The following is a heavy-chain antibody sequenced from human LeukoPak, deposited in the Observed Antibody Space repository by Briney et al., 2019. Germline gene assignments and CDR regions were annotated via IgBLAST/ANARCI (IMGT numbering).Heavy chain of an antibody. V-gene: IGHV4-59*08. CDR1: GGSISSHY. Sequence: ETLSLTCTVSGGSISSHYWSWIRQPPGKGLQWIGYTNHVGNSDFNPSLKSRVTISVDTSKNQFSLKLSSVTAADTAVYYCARHYDGRESGSFYEDHWGQGTLVVVSS. D-gene: IGHD1-26*01. CDR3: ARHYDGRESGSFYEDH. CDR2: TNHVGNS. J-gene: IGHJ4*02.